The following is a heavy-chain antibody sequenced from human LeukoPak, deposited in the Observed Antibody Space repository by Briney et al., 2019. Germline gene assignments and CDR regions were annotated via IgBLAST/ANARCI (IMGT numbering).Heavy chain of an antibody. CDR3: ARELRQGLTRPGPLDY. V-gene: IGHV4-31*03. Sequence: PAETLSLTCTVTGGSISSGGYCLSWIRHHPGKGLEWIVYIHYSRSTHYTPCLKSRVTISVDTSKNQFSLKLSSVTAADTAVYYCARELRQGLTRPGPLDYWGQGTLVTVSS. CDR1: GGSISSGGYC. J-gene: IGHJ4*02. CDR2: IHYSRST. D-gene: IGHD4-23*01.